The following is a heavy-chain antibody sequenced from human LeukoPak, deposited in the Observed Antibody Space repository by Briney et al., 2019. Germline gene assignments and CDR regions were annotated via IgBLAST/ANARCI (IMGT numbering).Heavy chain of an antibody. D-gene: IGHD3-22*01. CDR2: ISYDGSNK. CDR3: ARDGRSLGSSGYNYTHFDY. V-gene: IGHV3-30*01. J-gene: IGHJ4*02. CDR1: EFTFSSYA. Sequence: PGRSLRLSCAASEFTFSSYAMHWVRQAPGKGLEWVAAISYDGSNKYYADSVKGRFTISRDNSKRTLYLQMNSLRAEDTAVYYCARDGRSLGSSGYNYTHFDYWGQGTLVTVSS.